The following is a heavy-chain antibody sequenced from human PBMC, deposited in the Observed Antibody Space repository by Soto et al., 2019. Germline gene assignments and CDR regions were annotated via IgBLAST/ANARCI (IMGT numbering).Heavy chain of an antibody. CDR3: AHDYYSASSTSMRKCNWFAP. Sequence: QITLKESGPTLVKPTQTLTLTCTFSGFSLTTSGVGVGWIRQPPGKALEWLALIYWDDDKRYSPSLKNRLTITKDTSKTQVVLTMSNIDPVDPATYYCAHDYYSASSTSMRKCNWFAPWGQGTLVTVSS. V-gene: IGHV2-5*02. CDR1: GFSLTTSGVG. CDR2: IYWDDDK. D-gene: IGHD3-10*01. J-gene: IGHJ5*02.